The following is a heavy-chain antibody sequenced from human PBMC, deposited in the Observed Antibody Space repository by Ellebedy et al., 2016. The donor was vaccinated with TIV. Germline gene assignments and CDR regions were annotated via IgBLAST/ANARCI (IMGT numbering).Heavy chain of an antibody. CDR3: ARDHPPSLYSYGFTPFDY. CDR1: GFTFSDYY. J-gene: IGHJ4*02. Sequence: GESLKISXAASGFTFSDYYMSWIRQAPGKGLEWVSYISSSSSYTNYADSVKGRFTISRDNAKNSLYLQMNSLRAEDTAVYYCARDHPPSLYSYGFTPFDYWGQGTLVTVSS. D-gene: IGHD5-18*01. V-gene: IGHV3-11*05. CDR2: ISSSSSYT.